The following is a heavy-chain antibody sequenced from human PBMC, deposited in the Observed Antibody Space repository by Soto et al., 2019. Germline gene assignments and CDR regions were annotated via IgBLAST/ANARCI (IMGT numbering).Heavy chain of an antibody. Sequence: ASVKVSCKASGYNFTSHYLQWVRQAPGQGLEWMGIINPNSDSTTYAQQFQGRVTMTSDTSSTTVYMELSSLRSEDTAVYYCAKDSTVGATTVDAFDGWGQGTRVTVSS. D-gene: IGHD1-26*01. CDR3: AKDSTVGATTVDAFDG. V-gene: IGHV1-46*01. CDR2: INPNSDST. J-gene: IGHJ3*01. CDR1: GYNFTSHY.